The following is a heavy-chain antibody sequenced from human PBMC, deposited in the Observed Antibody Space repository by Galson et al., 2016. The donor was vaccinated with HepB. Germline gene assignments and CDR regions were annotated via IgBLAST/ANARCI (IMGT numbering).Heavy chain of an antibody. CDR2: ITGSGGST. D-gene: IGHD2-2*01. V-gene: IGHV3-23*01. Sequence: SLRLSCAASGFTFNSYAMTWVRQAPGQGLEWVSDITGSGGSTYYADSVKGRVTITRDNPESTLYLQMNSLRAEDTAVYYCATQTHVLPTAGLDFWGQGALVTVSS. CDR3: ATQTHVLPTAGLDF. J-gene: IGHJ4*02. CDR1: GFTFNSYA.